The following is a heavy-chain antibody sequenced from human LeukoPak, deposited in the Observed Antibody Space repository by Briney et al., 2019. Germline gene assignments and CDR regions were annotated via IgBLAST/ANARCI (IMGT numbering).Heavy chain of an antibody. CDR1: GGSISSYY. V-gene: IGHV4-4*09. CDR2: IYTSGST. Sequence: SETLSLTCTVSGGSISSYYWSWIRQPPGKGLEWIGYIYTSGSTNYNPSLKSRVIISVDTSNNQFSLKLSSVTAADTAVYYCAREDYSGGNNWFDFWGQGTLVTVSS. D-gene: IGHD4-11*01. J-gene: IGHJ5*01. CDR3: AREDYSGGNNWFDF.